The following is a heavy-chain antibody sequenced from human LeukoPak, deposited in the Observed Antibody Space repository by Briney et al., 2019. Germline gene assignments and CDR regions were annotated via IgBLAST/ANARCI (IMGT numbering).Heavy chain of an antibody. CDR2: IKEDGSEK. D-gene: IGHD2-15*01. CDR1: GFTVSSNY. J-gene: IGHJ3*02. V-gene: IGHV3-7*01. CDR3: ARHRSGGSQDDAFDI. Sequence: GGSLRLSCAASGFTVSSNYMTWVRQAPGKGLEWVADIKEDGSEKYYGDSVKGRFTISRQNAKNSLFLQMNSLRVEDTAVYYCARHRSGGSQDDAFDIWGQGTMVTVSS.